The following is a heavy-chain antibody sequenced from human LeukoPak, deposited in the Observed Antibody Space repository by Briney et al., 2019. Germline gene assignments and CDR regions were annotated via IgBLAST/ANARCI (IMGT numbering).Heavy chain of an antibody. J-gene: IGHJ4*02. CDR1: GGSISSYY. CDR3: ARPAVAGIRYAFDY. D-gene: IGHD6-19*01. CDR2: IYYSGST. Sequence: SETLSLTCTVSGGSISSYYWSWIRQPPGKGLEWIGNIYYSGSTNYNPSLKSRVTISVDTSKNQFSLKLSSVTAADTAVYYCARPAVAGIRYAFDYWGQGTLVTVSS. V-gene: IGHV4-59*01.